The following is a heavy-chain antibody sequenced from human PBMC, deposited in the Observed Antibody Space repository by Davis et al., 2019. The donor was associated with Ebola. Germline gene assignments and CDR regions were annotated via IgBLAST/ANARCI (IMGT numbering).Heavy chain of an antibody. CDR1: GFTFSSYD. CDR2: IGTAGDT. J-gene: IGHJ4*02. Sequence: PGGSLRLSCAASGFTFSSYDMHWVRHATGKGLEWVSAIGTAGDTYYPGSVKGRFTISREKAKNSLYLQMNSLRGEDTAVYYCVRAGFGEIYFDYWGQGTLVTVSS. CDR3: VRAGFGEIYFDY. V-gene: IGHV3-13*01. D-gene: IGHD3-10*01.